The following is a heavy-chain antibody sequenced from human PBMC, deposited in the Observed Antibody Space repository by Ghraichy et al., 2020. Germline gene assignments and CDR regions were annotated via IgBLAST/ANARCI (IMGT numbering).Heavy chain of an antibody. D-gene: IGHD3-22*01. CDR2: INPNSGGT. CDR1: GYPFTGSY. V-gene: IGHV1-2*02. CDR3: ARDGLYYYDSSGYTLGWFDP. Sequence: ASVKVSCKASGYPFTGSYMYWVRQAPGQGLEWMGWINPNSGGTNYAQKFQGRVTMTRDTSISTAYMELSRLRSDDTAVYYCARDGLYYYDSSGYTLGWFDPWGQGTLVTVSS. J-gene: IGHJ5*02.